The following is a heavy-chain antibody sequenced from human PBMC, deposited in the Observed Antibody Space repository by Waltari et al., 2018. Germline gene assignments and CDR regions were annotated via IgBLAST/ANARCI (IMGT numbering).Heavy chain of an antibody. D-gene: IGHD3-22*01. V-gene: IGHV1-2*02. CDR3: ARGTYYYDSSGNNWFDP. J-gene: IGHJ5*02. CDR2: INPNSGGT. CDR1: GYTFTGYY. Sequence: QVQLVQSGAEVKKPGASVKVSCQASGYTFTGYYMHWVRQAPGQGLEWMGWINPNSGGTNYAQKFQGRVTMTRDTSISTAYMELSRLRSDDTAVYYCARGTYYYDSSGNNWFDPWGQGTLVTVSS.